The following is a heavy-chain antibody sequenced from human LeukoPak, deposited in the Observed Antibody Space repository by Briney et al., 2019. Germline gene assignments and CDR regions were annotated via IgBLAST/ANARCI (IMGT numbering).Heavy chain of an antibody. CDR3: ARAAYSSGWPVLIPYYFDY. J-gene: IGHJ4*02. D-gene: IGHD6-19*01. Sequence: KTSETLSLTCTVSGGSISSYYWNWIRQPPGKGLEWIGYIYYSGSTNYNPSLKSRVTISVDTSKNQFSLKLSSVTAADTAVYYCARAAYSSGWPVLIPYYFDYWGQGTLVTVSS. V-gene: IGHV4-59*01. CDR2: IYYSGST. CDR1: GGSISSYY.